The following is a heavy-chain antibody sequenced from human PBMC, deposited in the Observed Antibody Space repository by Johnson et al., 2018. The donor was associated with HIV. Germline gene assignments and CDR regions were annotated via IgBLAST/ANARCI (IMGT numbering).Heavy chain of an antibody. D-gene: IGHD5-24*01. CDR1: GFTFSSYD. Sequence: MLLVESGGGVVRPGGSLRLSCAASGFTFSSYDMHWVRQATGKGLEWVSAIGTAGDTYYPGSVKGRFTISRDNSKNSLYLQLNSLRPEDTAVFYCARDHSRDEAFDIWGQGTMVTVSS. V-gene: IGHV3-13*01. CDR3: ARDHSRDEAFDI. J-gene: IGHJ3*02. CDR2: IGTAGDT.